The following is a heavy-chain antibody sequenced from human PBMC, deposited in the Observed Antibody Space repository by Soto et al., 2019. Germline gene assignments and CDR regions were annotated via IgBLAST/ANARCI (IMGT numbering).Heavy chain of an antibody. D-gene: IGHD2-21*01. V-gene: IGHV4-59*01. J-gene: IGHJ3*02. CDR3: ARGGTYCGGDCYTLFDI. Sequence: SETLSLTCTVSGGSISSYYWSWIRQPPGKGLEWIGYIYYSGSTNYNPSLKSRVTISVDTSKNQFSLKLSSVTAADTAVYYCARGGTYCGGDCYTLFDIWGQGTMVTVSS. CDR1: GGSISSYY. CDR2: IYYSGST.